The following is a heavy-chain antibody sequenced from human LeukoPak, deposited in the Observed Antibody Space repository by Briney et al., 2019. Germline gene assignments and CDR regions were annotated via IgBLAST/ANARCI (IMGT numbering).Heavy chain of an antibody. Sequence: PSETLSLTCTVSGGSISSYYWSWIRQPPGKGLEWIGYIYYSRSTNYNPSLKSRVTISVDTSKNQFSLKLSSVTAADTAVYYCARRSHSGYYDPWGQGTLVTVSS. CDR1: GGSISSYY. CDR2: IYYSRST. J-gene: IGHJ5*02. D-gene: IGHD3-22*01. V-gene: IGHV4-59*01. CDR3: ARRSHSGYYDP.